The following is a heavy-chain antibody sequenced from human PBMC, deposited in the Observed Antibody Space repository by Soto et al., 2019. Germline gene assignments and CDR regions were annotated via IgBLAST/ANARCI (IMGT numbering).Heavy chain of an antibody. CDR3: ARDHDYIWGIYAYLDY. J-gene: IGHJ4*02. D-gene: IGHD3-16*01. CDR1: GFTVGSVY. Sequence: GGSLRLSCAASGFTVGSVYMSWVRQAPGKGLEWVSVIYSGDKTYYADSVKGRFTISRDNSKNTLYLQMNSLRAEDTAVYYCARDHDYIWGIYAYLDYWGQGTLVTVSS. V-gene: IGHV3-66*01. CDR2: IYSGDKT.